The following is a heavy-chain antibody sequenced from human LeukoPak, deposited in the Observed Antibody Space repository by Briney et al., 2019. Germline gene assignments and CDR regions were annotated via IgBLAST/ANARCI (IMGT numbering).Heavy chain of an antibody. CDR1: GGSISSSSYY. CDR2: VYNSGST. Sequence: SETLSLTCTVSGGSISSSSYYWSWIRQPPGKGLEWIGYVYNSGSTKYNPSLKSRVIMSIDTSRNQFSLRMNSVTAADTAVYYCARSDRYASGWTGWFDPWGQGILVTVSS. CDR3: ARSDRYASGWTGWFDP. D-gene: IGHD6-19*01. V-gene: IGHV4-61*05. J-gene: IGHJ5*02.